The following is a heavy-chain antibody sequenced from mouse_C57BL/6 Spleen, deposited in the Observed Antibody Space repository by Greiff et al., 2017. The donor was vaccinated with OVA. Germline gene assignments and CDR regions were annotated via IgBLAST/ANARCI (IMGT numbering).Heavy chain of an antibody. CDR3: ARGDYYGSIYYAMDY. V-gene: IGHV1-82*01. D-gene: IGHD1-1*01. J-gene: IGHJ4*01. Sequence: QVQLKQSGPELVKPGASVKISCKASGYAFSSSWMNWVKQRPGKGLEWIGRIYPGDGDTNYNGKFKGKATLTADKSSSTAYMQLSSLTSEDSAVYCCARGDYYGSIYYAMDYWGQGTSVTVSA. CDR1: GYAFSSSW. CDR2: IYPGDGDT.